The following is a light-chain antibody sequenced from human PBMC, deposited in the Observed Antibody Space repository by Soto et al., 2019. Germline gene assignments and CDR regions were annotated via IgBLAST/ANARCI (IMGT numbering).Light chain of an antibody. J-gene: IGKJ1*01. V-gene: IGKV3-15*01. Sequence: VLTQSAATLSLSPGERATLSCRASQSVGNTLAWYQQQPGQAPRLLIYDASTRATGVPARFSGSGSGTEFTLTISSLQSEDSAVYHCQQYSNQLRTFGQGTKLDIK. CDR3: QQYSNQLRT. CDR1: QSVGNT. CDR2: DAS.